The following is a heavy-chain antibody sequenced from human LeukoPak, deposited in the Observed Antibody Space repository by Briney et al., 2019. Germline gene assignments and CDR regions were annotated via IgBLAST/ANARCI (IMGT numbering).Heavy chain of an antibody. Sequence: ASVKVSCKASGYTFTSYYMHWVRQAPGQGLEWMGWINPNSGGTNYAQKFQGRVTMTRDTSISTAYIELSRLRSDDTAVYYCARGIMEWPYYYYYVDVWGKGTTVTVSS. CDR1: GYTFTSYY. J-gene: IGHJ6*03. D-gene: IGHD3-3*01. V-gene: IGHV1-2*02. CDR2: INPNSGGT. CDR3: ARGIMEWPYYYYYVDV.